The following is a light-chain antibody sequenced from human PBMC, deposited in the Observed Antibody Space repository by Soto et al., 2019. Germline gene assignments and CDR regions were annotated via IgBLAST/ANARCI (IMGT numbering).Light chain of an antibody. CDR1: SSDVGGYNY. J-gene: IGLJ2*01. V-gene: IGLV2-14*01. CDR2: DVR. CDR3: SSYTSRSTVI. Sequence: QSALTQPASVSGSPGQSITISCTGTSSDVGGYNYISWYQQHPGKAPKFIIYDVRNRPSGVSNRFSGSRSGTTASLTISGLQADDEADYYCSSYTSRSTVIFGGGTQLTVL.